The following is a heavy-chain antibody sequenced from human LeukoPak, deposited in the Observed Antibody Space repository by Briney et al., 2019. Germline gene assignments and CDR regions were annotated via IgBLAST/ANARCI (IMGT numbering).Heavy chain of an antibody. Sequence: GGSLRLSCAASGFTFSDYYMSWIRQAPGKGLEWVSYISSSGSTIYYADSVKGRFTISRDNAKNSLYLQMNSLRAEDTAVYYCARDPNPIVVVVAVPYGMDVWGQGTTVTVSS. D-gene: IGHD2-15*01. J-gene: IGHJ6*02. V-gene: IGHV3-11*01. CDR2: ISSSGSTI. CDR1: GFTFSDYY. CDR3: ARDPNPIVVVVAVPYGMDV.